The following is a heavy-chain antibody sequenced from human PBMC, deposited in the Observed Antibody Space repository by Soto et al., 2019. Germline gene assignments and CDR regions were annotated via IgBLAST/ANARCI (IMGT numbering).Heavy chain of an antibody. V-gene: IGHV1-18*01. D-gene: IGHD3-10*01. J-gene: IGHJ4*02. CDR2: IVGDSGAT. Sequence: QVQLMQSGTEVAKPGASVKVSCKTSGNTVGTFGLSWVRLAPGQRLEWMGWIVGDSGATVYSQKFQGRVTMYSDRSTNTAYMELRSLTSDDSALYYCAREAGYGSGSRRFDTWGQGTLVSVSS. CDR1: GNTVGTFG. CDR3: AREAGYGSGSRRFDT.